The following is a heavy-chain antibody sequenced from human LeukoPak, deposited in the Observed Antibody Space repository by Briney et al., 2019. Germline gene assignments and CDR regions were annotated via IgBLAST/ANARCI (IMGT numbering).Heavy chain of an antibody. D-gene: IGHD5-24*01. CDR2: IHIYRGNT. J-gene: IGHJ3*02. CDR3: ARVRIRDGYNIFVGAFDI. V-gene: IGHV1-18*01. CDR1: GYSSTNYG. Sequence: ASVKVSCKASGYSSTNYGISWVRQAPGQGLEWMGWIHIYRGNTNYAQKFQGRVTMTTDTSTSTVYMEVRGLRSDDTAMYYCARVRIRDGYNIFVGAFDIWGQGTMVTVSS.